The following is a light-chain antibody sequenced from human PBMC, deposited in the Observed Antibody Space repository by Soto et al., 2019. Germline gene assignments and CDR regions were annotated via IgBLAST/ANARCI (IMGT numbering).Light chain of an antibody. V-gene: IGLV1-44*01. J-gene: IGLJ2*01. Sequence: QSVLTQPPSASGTPGQGVTISCAGSSSNIGRNTVNWYHQLPGAAPKLLIYNNYQRPSGVPDRFSGSKSGTSASLAISGLQSEDEAEYYCAAWDDSLNGHVVFGGGTQLTVL. CDR2: NNY. CDR3: AAWDDSLNGHVV. CDR1: SSNIGRNT.